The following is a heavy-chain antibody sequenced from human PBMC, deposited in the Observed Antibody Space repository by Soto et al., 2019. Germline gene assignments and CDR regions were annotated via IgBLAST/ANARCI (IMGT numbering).Heavy chain of an antibody. CDR1: GGSFSGYY. CDR2: INHSGST. V-gene: IGHV4-34*02. CDR3: ARGRWLRQSFDY. D-gene: IGHD5-12*01. J-gene: IGHJ4*02. Sequence: QVQLEQWGAGLLKPSETLSLTCAVYGGSFSGYYWSWIRQPPGKGLEWIGEINHSGSTNYNPSLSGRVTRSVATSKNQFSLHLYSVTAADTAVYYCARGRWLRQSFDYWGQGTLVTVSS.